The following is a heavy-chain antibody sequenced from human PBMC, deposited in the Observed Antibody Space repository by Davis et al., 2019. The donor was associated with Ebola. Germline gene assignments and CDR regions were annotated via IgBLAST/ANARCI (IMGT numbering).Heavy chain of an antibody. CDR1: GYSINRGFT. Sequence: MPSETLSLTCTVSGYSINRGFTWGWIRQPPGKGVEWIGSIYHSGSTNYSPSLKSRVTISADTSKNQFSLRLKSVTAADTAMYYCARDYVYWGQGILVTVSS. J-gene: IGHJ4*02. CDR3: ARDYVY. CDR2: IYHSGST. D-gene: IGHD1-14*01. V-gene: IGHV4-38-2*02.